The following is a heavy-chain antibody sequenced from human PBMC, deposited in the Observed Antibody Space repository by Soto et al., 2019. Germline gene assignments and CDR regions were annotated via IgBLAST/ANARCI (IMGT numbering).Heavy chain of an antibody. V-gene: IGHV3-11*04. CDR3: ARGYGAADY. D-gene: IGHD4-17*01. J-gene: IGHJ4*02. Sequence: GGSLRLSCAASGFNFPNYGLGWVRQAPGKGLEWVSFLGSNPRTIYYSDSVKGRFTISRDNARTSLYLQMDSLRDEDTALYYCARGYGAADYWGRGTPVTVSS. CDR2: LGSNPRTI. CDR1: GFNFPNYG.